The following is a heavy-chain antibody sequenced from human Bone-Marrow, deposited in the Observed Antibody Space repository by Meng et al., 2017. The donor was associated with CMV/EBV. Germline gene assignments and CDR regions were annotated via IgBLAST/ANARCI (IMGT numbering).Heavy chain of an antibody. CDR2: ISSSGSTI. V-gene: IGHV3-11*04. Sequence: GSLRLSCAASGFTFSDYYMSWIRQAPGKGLEWVSYISSSGSTIYYADSVKGRFTISRDNSKNTLYLQMNSLRAEDTAVYYCARGVGSSSRRFDPWGQGTLVTVSS. J-gene: IGHJ5*02. CDR1: GFTFSDYY. D-gene: IGHD6-6*01. CDR3: ARGVGSSSRRFDP.